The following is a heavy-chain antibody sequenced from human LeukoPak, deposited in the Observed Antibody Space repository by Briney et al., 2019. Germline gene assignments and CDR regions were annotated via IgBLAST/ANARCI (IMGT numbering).Heavy chain of an antibody. Sequence: PGGSLRLSCAASGFTFTTYWMSWVCQAPVKGLEWVANIKQDGSEKYFVDSVKGRFTISRDNAKNSLYLQMNSLRAEDTAVYYCAREKLVGDYFFDYWGQGTLVTVSS. V-gene: IGHV3-7*01. CDR3: AREKLVGDYFFDY. D-gene: IGHD4-17*01. J-gene: IGHJ4*02. CDR1: GFTFTTYW. CDR2: IKQDGSEK.